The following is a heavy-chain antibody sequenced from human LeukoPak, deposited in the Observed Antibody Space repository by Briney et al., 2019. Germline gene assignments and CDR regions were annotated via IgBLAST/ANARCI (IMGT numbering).Heavy chain of an antibody. J-gene: IGHJ6*03. CDR1: GYTFTGYY. CDR3: AREYSNYYYYMDV. Sequence: GASVKVSCKASGYTFTGYYIHWVRQATGQGLEWMGWMNPNSGNTGYAQKFQGRVTITRNTSISTAYMELSSLRSEDTAVYYCAREYSNYYYYMDVWGKGTTVTVS. D-gene: IGHD4-11*01. V-gene: IGHV1-8*03. CDR2: MNPNSGNT.